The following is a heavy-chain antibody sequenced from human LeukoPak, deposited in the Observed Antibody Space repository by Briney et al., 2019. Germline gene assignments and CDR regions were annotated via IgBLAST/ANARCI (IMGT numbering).Heavy chain of an antibody. CDR2: ISSGSSYI. Sequence: GGSLRLSCAASGFTFSSYSMNWVRQAPGKGLEWVSSISSGSSYIYYADSVKGRFTISRDNAKNSLYLQMNSLRAEDTAVYYCAREVIAAAGNDYWGQGTLVTVSS. CDR1: GFTFSSYS. CDR3: AREVIAAAGNDY. J-gene: IGHJ4*02. D-gene: IGHD6-13*01. V-gene: IGHV3-21*01.